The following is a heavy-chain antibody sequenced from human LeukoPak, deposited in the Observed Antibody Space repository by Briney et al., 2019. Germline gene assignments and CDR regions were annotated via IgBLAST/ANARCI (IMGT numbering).Heavy chain of an antibody. CDR1: GYTFTTYG. J-gene: IGHJ5*02. Sequence: ASVKVSCKASGYTFTTYGISWVRQAPGQGLEWMGRIRGYNTNTNYAQKFQGRVTMTIDTSTSTAYMELSSLRSDDTAVYYCARDLVIDGSGSYFDPWGQGTRVTVSS. CDR3: ARDLVIDGSGSYFDP. CDR2: IRGYNTNT. D-gene: IGHD3-10*01. V-gene: IGHV1-18*01.